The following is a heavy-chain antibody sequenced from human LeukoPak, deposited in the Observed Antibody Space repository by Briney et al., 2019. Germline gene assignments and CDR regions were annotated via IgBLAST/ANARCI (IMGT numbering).Heavy chain of an antibody. CDR2: ISGSGGST. J-gene: IGHJ4*02. Sequence: HPGGSLRLSCAASGFTFSSYAMSWVRQAPGKGLEWVSAISGSGGSTYYADSVKGRFTISRDNSKNTLYLQMNSLRAEDTAVYYCAKGLDTAMVVLRDYWGQGTLVTVSS. V-gene: IGHV3-23*01. D-gene: IGHD5-18*01. CDR3: AKGLDTAMVVLRDY. CDR1: GFTFSSYA.